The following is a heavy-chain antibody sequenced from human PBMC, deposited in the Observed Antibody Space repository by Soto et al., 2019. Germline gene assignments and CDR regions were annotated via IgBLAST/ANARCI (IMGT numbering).Heavy chain of an antibody. CDR1: VYSFTSYW. J-gene: IGHJ4*02. CDR3: ARHPGYSYDNDY. V-gene: IGHV5-10-1*01. D-gene: IGHD5-18*01. Sequence: GESLKISCKGSVYSFTSYWISWVRQMPGKGLEWMGRIDPSDSYTNYSPSFQGHVTISADKSISTAYLQWSSLKASDTAMYYCARHPGYSYDNDYWGQGTLVTVSS. CDR2: IDPSDSYT.